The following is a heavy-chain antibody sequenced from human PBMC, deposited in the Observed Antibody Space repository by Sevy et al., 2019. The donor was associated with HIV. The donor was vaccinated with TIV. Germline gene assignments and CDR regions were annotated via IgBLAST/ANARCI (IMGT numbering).Heavy chain of an antibody. CDR2: FDPHLGGT. Sequence: APVKVSCKVSGYTLTELSMHWVRQPPGKGLEWMGGFDPHLGGTVFAQKFQGRVTLTEDTSPDTAYMELSSLRSEDTAVYYCALGCDPVNRDYFDSWGQGTLVTVSS. J-gene: IGHJ4*02. CDR1: GYTLTELS. D-gene: IGHD2-15*01. V-gene: IGHV1-24*01. CDR3: ALGCDPVNRDYFDS.